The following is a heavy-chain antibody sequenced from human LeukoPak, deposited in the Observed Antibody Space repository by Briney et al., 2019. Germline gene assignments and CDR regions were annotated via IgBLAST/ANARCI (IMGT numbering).Heavy chain of an antibody. CDR2: INHGGSDK. D-gene: IGHD3-10*01. CDR3: ARDCCASESYGD. Sequence: PGGSLRPPFAASGFTFGNYWMGWVRQAPGKGLEWVGNINHGGSDKKYVDSVKGRFTIARNNAKNSLYMQMDSLRAEDTAVYYCARDCCASESYGDWGQGALVTVSS. CDR1: GFTFGNYW. V-gene: IGHV3-7*04. J-gene: IGHJ4*02.